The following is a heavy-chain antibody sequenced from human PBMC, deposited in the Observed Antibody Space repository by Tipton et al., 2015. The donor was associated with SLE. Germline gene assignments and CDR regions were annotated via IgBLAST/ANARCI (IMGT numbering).Heavy chain of an antibody. CDR1: GFTFSSYS. D-gene: IGHD2-15*01. V-gene: IGHV3-21*03. Sequence: LSLTCAASGFTFSSYSMNWVRQAPGKGLEWVSSISSSSSYIYYADSVKGRFTISRDNAKNSLYLQMNSLRAEDTAVYYCAREAPHVPNGWLDVWGQGTTVTVSS. CDR3: AREAPHVPNGWLDV. CDR2: ISSSSSYI. J-gene: IGHJ6*02.